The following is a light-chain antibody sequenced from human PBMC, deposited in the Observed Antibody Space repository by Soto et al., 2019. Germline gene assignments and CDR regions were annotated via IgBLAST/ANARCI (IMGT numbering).Light chain of an antibody. CDR2: DTS. CDR1: QSVNSGY. J-gene: IGKJ1*01. V-gene: IGKV3-20*01. Sequence: EIVLTQSPGTLSLSPGERATLSCRASQSVNSGYLAWYQHTPGQAPRLLIYDTSTRATGIPDRFSGSGSGTDFTLTISRLEPEDFAVFYCQQYGSSPRTFGQGTNVDIK. CDR3: QQYGSSPRT.